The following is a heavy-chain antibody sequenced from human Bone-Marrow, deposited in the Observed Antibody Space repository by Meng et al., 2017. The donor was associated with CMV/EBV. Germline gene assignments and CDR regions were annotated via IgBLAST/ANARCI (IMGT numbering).Heavy chain of an antibody. Sequence: SETLSLTCNVSGVSITDSHYYWGWIRQPPGKGLEWIGSIYHTGTAKFNPSLTSCATLSVDTSNPSFSVRLSSVTAADTAIYYCARHHRGYQIMYNFYAWGQGSLVTVSS. V-gene: IGHV4-39*01. CDR2: IYHTGTA. J-gene: IGHJ4*02. CDR3: ARHHRGYQIMYNFYA. D-gene: IGHD2-8*01. CDR1: GVSITDSHYY.